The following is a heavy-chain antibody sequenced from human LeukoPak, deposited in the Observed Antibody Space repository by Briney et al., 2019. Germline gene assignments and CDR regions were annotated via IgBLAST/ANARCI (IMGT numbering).Heavy chain of an antibody. J-gene: IGHJ6*04. CDR3: AELGITMIGGV. D-gene: IGHD3-10*02. CDR1: GFTFRNYA. CDR2: ISPTNGTT. Sequence: GGSLRLSCVGSGFTFRNYAMNWVRQAPGKGLEWVSAISPTNGTTYYADSVKGRFTISRDDSKNTLYLQLNSLRAEDTAVYYCAELGITMIGGVWGKGTTVTISS. V-gene: IGHV3-23*01.